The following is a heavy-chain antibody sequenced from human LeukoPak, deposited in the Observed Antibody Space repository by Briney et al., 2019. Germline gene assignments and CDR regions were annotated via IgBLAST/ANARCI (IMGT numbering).Heavy chain of an antibody. J-gene: IGHJ4*02. Sequence: GASVKVSCKASGYSFNNYGITWVRQAPGQGLEWMGWISAYNYAQNLQGRVTMTTDTSTSTAYMELRSLRSDDTAVYYCATYSSSWLFDYWGQGTLVTVSS. D-gene: IGHD6-13*01. V-gene: IGHV1-18*01. CDR1: GYSFNNYG. CDR3: ATYSSSWLFDY. CDR2: ISAYN.